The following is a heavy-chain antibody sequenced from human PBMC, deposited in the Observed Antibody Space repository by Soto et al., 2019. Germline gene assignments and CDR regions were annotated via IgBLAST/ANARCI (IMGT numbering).Heavy chain of an antibody. J-gene: IGHJ4*02. CDR1: GFTFSSSA. D-gene: IGHD6-6*01. V-gene: IGHV3-23*01. CDR2: ISESGGTI. CDR3: VKQLRQGWGLFDY. Sequence: EVQLLESGGGLVHPGGSLRLSCAASGFTFSSSAMTWARQAPGKGLEWVSAISESGGTIFFADSVKGRFTVSRDNSRNTRYLQMHSLRPDDTAVYYCVKQLRQGWGLFDYWGQGTLVTVSS.